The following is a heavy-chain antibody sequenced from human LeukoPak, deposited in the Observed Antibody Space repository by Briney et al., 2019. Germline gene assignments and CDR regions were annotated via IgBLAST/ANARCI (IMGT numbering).Heavy chain of an antibody. CDR1: GGSFSGYY. J-gene: IGHJ4*02. CDR2: INHSGST. Sequence: SETLSLTCAVYGGSFSGYYWSWIRQPPGKGLEWIGEINHSGSTNYNPSLKSRVTISVDTSKNQFSLKLSSVTAADTAVYYRARGPRGPRGGYFDYWGQGTLVTVSS. CDR3: ARGPRGPRGGYFDY. D-gene: IGHD3-10*01. V-gene: IGHV4-34*01.